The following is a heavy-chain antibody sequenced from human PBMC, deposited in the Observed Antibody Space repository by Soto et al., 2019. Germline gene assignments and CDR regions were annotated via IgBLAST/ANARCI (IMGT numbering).Heavy chain of an antibody. V-gene: IGHV3-30*03. Sequence: PGGSLRLSCAASGFTFSSYGMHWVRQTPDKGLEWVAVISHDGNQKYYADFAKGRFTISRDNARNTLHLQMNSLRPEDTAFFYCVTATLPTAIKFGVDSWGPGTLVTVSS. D-gene: IGHD2-2*01. J-gene: IGHJ5*01. CDR2: ISHDGNQK. CDR1: GFTFSSYG. CDR3: VTATLPTAIKFGVDS.